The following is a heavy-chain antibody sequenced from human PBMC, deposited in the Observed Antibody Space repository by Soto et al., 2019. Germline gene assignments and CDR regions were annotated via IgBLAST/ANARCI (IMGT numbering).Heavy chain of an antibody. CDR3: ASNDFWSGYSTEMDV. Sequence: GTSVKVSCKVSGYTLTELSMHWVRQAPGKGLEWMGGFDPEDGETIYAQKFQGRVTMTEDTSTDTAYMELSSLRSEDTAVYYCASNDFWSGYSTEMDVWGKGTTVTVS. CDR1: GYTLTELS. CDR2: FDPEDGET. J-gene: IGHJ6*03. V-gene: IGHV1-24*01. D-gene: IGHD3-3*01.